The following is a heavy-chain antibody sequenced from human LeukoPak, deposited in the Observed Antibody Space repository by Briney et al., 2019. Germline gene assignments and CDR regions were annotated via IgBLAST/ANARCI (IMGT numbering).Heavy chain of an antibody. CDR3: ARGRTWDY. Sequence: PETLSLTCAVYGGSFSGYYWSWIRQPPGKGLEWIGEINHSGSTNYNPSLKSRVTISVDTSKNQFSLKLSSVTAADTAVYYCARGRTWDYWGQGTLVTVSS. V-gene: IGHV4-34*01. CDR2: INHSGST. CDR1: GGSFSGYY. J-gene: IGHJ4*02. D-gene: IGHD1-14*01.